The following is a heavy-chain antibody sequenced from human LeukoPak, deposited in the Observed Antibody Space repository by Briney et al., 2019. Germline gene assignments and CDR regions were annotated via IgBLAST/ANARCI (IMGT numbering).Heavy chain of an antibody. J-gene: IGHJ3*02. D-gene: IGHD4-17*01. CDR3: ARETMVTTWSAFDI. CDR1: GFTFSSYE. CDR2: ISSSGSTI. V-gene: IGHV3-48*03. Sequence: GGSLRLSCAASGFTFSSYEMNWVRQAPGKGLEWVSYISSSGSTIYYADSVKGRFTISRDNAKNSLYLQMNSLRAEDTAVYYCARETMVTTWSAFDIWGQGTMVTVSS.